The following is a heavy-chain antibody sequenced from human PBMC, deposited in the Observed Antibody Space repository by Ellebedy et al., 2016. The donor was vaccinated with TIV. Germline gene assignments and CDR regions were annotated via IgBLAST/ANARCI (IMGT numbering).Heavy chain of an antibody. V-gene: IGHV4-39*07. CDR1: GGSISTSNFY. D-gene: IGHD6-19*01. CDR2: IYYSGTT. J-gene: IGHJ4*01. CDR3: ARGFYGSGTYYSPGE. Sequence: MPSETLSLTCTVSGGSISTSNFYWGWVRQPPGKGLEWIGTIYYSGTTQYNPSLKSRVTISVDTSKDQFSLKMTSVTAADTAIYYCARGFYGSGTYYSPGEWGRGTLVTVSS.